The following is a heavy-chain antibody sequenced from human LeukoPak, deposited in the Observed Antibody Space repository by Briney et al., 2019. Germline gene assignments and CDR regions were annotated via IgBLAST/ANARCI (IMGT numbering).Heavy chain of an antibody. CDR2: ISSSSSTI. Sequence: PGGSLRLSCAASGFTVSTNYMTWVRQAPGKGLEWVSYISSSSSTIYYADSVKGRFTISRDNAKNSLYLQMNSLRDEDTAVYYCARGGSGWYIGWFDPWGQGTLVTVSS. CDR1: GFTVSTNY. D-gene: IGHD6-19*01. CDR3: ARGGSGWYIGWFDP. V-gene: IGHV3-48*02. J-gene: IGHJ5*02.